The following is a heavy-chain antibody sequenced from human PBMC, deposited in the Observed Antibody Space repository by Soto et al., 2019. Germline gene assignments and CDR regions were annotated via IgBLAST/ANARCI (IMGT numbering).Heavy chain of an antibody. CDR3: ARETMTTVTRGAWDI. Sequence: EVQLVESGGGLVQPGGSLRLSCAASGFTVSSNYMSWVRQAPGKGLEWVSVMYSGGSTYYADSVKGRFTISRDNSKNTLYLQMNSLRAEDTAVYYCARETMTTVTRGAWDIWGQGTMVTGSS. D-gene: IGHD4-17*01. CDR1: GFTVSSNY. V-gene: IGHV3-66*01. J-gene: IGHJ3*02. CDR2: MYSGGST.